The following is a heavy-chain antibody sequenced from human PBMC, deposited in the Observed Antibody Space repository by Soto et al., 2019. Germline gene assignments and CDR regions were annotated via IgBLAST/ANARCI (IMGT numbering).Heavy chain of an antibody. D-gene: IGHD3-16*02. J-gene: IGHJ4*02. CDR3: ARGTFGGVTVIPFDY. Sequence: SETLSLTCAVYGGSFSGYYWSWIRQSPGKGLEWIGEVNHSGSTNYNPSLKSRVTISVDTSKNQFSLKLNSMTAADSAVYYCARGTFGGVTVIPFDYWGQGTRVTI. V-gene: IGHV4-34*01. CDR1: GGSFSGYY. CDR2: VNHSGST.